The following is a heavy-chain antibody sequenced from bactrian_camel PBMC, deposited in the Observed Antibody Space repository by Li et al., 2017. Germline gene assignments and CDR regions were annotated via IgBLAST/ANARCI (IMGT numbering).Heavy chain of an antibody. D-gene: IGHD6*01. CDR2: IYSNGGRT. Sequence: QVQLVESGGGSVQVGGSLRPSCVVSGDTIGRYCMGWFRETLGKEREEVAAIYSNGGRTYYADSVKGRFTISRDNRKGTLYLELNGLKTEDTGIYYCVKDRGSWYGFAYWGQGTQVTVS. CDR1: GDTIGRYC. V-gene: IGHV3S1*01. CDR3: VKDRGSWYGFAY. J-gene: IGHJ6*01.